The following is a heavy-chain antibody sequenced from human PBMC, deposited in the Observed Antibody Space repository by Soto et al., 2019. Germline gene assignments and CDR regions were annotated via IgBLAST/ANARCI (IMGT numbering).Heavy chain of an antibody. V-gene: IGHV4-30-4*01. D-gene: IGHD2-2*01. Sequence: SETLSLTCTVSGGSISSGDYYWSWIRQPPGKGLEWIGHIYYSGSTYYNPSLKSRVTISVDTSKNQFSLKLSSVTAADTAVYYCARDRKYGGFDYWGQGTLVTVSS. CDR1: GGSISSGDYY. J-gene: IGHJ4*02. CDR3: ARDRKYGGFDY. CDR2: IYYSGST.